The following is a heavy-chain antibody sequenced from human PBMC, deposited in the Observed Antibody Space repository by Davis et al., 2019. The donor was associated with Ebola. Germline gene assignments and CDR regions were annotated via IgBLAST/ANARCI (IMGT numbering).Heavy chain of an antibody. V-gene: IGHV1-2*04. Sequence: ASVKVSCKASGYTFTGYYMHWVRQAPGQGLEWMGWINPNSGGTNYAQKFQGWVTMTRDTSISTAYMELSSLRSEDTAVYYCARSGVGLVPAPIPFDYWGQGTLVTVSS. CDR3: ARSGVGLVPAPIPFDY. D-gene: IGHD2-2*01. J-gene: IGHJ4*02. CDR1: GYTFTGYY. CDR2: INPNSGGT.